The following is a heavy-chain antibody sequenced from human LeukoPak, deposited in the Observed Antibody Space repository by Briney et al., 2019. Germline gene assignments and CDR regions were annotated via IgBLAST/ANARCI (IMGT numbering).Heavy chain of an antibody. J-gene: IGHJ4*02. Sequence: VGSLRLSCAASGFTFRSYGMSWVRQAPGKGLEGVSSLSVSTYYADSVKGRFTISRDNSKNTLFLQMNSLRAEDTAVYYCAKASPSSYCGTTSCSVNFDYWGQGTLVTVSS. CDR1: GFTFRSYG. D-gene: IGHD2-2*01. CDR2: LSVST. V-gene: IGHV3-23*01. CDR3: AKASPSSYCGTTSCSVNFDY.